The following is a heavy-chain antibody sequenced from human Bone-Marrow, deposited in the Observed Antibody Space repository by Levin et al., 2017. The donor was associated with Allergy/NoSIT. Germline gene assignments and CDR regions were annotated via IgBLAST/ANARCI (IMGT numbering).Heavy chain of an antibody. D-gene: IGHD6-19*01. CDR3: AREQQWQIKRHQYYYYMDV. J-gene: IGHJ6*03. Sequence: PGGSLRLSCAASGFKFNGYWMSWVRQAPGKGLEWVANIKQDGSDKYYVDSLKGRFTISRDNDKNSLFLQMNNLTAEDTAVYFCAREQQWQIKRHQYYYYMDVWGEGTTVTVSS. V-gene: IGHV3-7*04. CDR2: IKQDGSDK. CDR1: GFKFNGYW.